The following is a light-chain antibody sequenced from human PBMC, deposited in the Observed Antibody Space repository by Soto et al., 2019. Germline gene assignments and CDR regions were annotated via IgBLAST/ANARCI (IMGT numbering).Light chain of an antibody. Sequence: DIQMPQSPSTLSASVGDRVTVTCRASHNVNMWLAWYQQKPGKAPKLLIYDASSLQSGVPSRFTGRGSGTEFTLSISSLQPDDFATYYCQQYHTYSRTFGQGTKVDIK. V-gene: IGKV1-5*01. CDR2: DAS. CDR1: HNVNMW. CDR3: QQYHTYSRT. J-gene: IGKJ1*01.